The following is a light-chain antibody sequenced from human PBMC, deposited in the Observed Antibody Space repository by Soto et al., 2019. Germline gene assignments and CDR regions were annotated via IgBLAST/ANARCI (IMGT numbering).Light chain of an antibody. Sequence: DIQMTQSPSTLSASIGDRVIITCRASQSISSWLAWYQQKPGKAPNLLIYKASSLESGVPSRFSGSGSGTEFTLTISSLQPDDFATYYCQQYNTYWTFGPGTKVEIK. V-gene: IGKV1-5*03. J-gene: IGKJ1*01. CDR3: QQYNTYWT. CDR2: KAS. CDR1: QSISSW.